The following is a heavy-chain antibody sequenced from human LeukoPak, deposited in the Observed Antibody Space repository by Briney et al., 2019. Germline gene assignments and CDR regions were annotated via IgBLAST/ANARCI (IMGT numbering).Heavy chain of an antibody. V-gene: IGHV3-30-3*01. CDR3: AKDHSKIQPFDY. CDR1: GFTFSSFS. D-gene: IGHD5-18*01. CDR2: ISYDGTNK. J-gene: IGHJ4*02. Sequence: GGSLRLSCAASGFTFSSFSMHWVRQVPGKGLEWVALISYDGTNKYYADFVKGRFTISRDNSKNTLYLQMNSLRAEDTAVYYCAKDHSKIQPFDYWGQGTLVTVSS.